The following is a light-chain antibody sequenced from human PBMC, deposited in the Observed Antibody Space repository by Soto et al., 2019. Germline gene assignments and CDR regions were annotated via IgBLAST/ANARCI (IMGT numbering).Light chain of an antibody. V-gene: IGLV1-44*01. Sequence: QPVLTQPPSASGTPGQRFTISCSGSSSNIGSKTVSWYQQLPGSAPKLLIFTNNQRPSGVPDRFSGFKSGSSASLAISGLQSGDEADYYCAAWDDSLNGVLFGGGTKVTVL. J-gene: IGLJ2*01. CDR1: SSNIGSKT. CDR2: TNN. CDR3: AAWDDSLNGVL.